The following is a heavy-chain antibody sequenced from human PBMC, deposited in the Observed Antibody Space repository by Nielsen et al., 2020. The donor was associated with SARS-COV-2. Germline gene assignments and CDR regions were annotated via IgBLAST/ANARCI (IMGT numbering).Heavy chain of an antibody. CDR2: IRSKANSYAT. J-gene: IGHJ6*02. CDR1: GFTFSGSA. Sequence: GGSLRLSCAASGFTFSGSAMHWVRQASGKGLEWVGRIRSKANSYATAYAASVKGRFTISRDDSKNTAYLQMNSLKTEDTAVYYCTKRSGSYPYYYYGMDVWGQGTTVTVSS. CDR3: TKRSGSYPYYYYGMDV. V-gene: IGHV3-73*01. D-gene: IGHD3-10*01.